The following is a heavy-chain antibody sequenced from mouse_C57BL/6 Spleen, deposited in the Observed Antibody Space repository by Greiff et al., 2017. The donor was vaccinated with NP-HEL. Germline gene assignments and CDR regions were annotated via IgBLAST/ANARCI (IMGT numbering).Heavy chain of an antibody. CDR3: ARDYYGSSYGRDYAMDY. J-gene: IGHJ4*01. V-gene: IGHV1-69*01. CDR2: IDPSDSYT. D-gene: IGHD1-1*01. Sequence: VQLQQSGAELVMPGASVKLSCKASGYTFTSYWMHWVKQRPGQGLEWIGEIDPSDSYTNYNQKFKGKSTLTVDKSSSTAYMQLSSLTSEDSAVYYCARDYYGSSYGRDYAMDYWGQGTSVTVSS. CDR1: GYTFTSYW.